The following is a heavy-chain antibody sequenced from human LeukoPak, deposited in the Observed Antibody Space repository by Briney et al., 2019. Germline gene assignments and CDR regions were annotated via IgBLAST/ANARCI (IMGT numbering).Heavy chain of an antibody. J-gene: IGHJ4*02. Sequence: GGSLRLSCAASGFTFSSYAMSWVRQAPGKGLEWVSAISGSGGSTYYADSVKGRFTISRDNSKNTLFLQMNSLRAEDTALYYCAKDGDYDILTGYYDWGQGTLVTVSS. CDR3: AKDGDYDILTGYYD. CDR1: GFTFSSYA. CDR2: ISGSGGST. D-gene: IGHD3-9*01. V-gene: IGHV3-23*01.